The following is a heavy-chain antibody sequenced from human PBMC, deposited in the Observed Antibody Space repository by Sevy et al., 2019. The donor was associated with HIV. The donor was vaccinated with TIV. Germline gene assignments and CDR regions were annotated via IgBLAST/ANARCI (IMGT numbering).Heavy chain of an antibody. CDR2: ISSSSSYI. CDR3: ARERGIVVVVAATHDAFDI. V-gene: IGHV3-21*01. D-gene: IGHD2-15*01. J-gene: IGHJ3*02. Sequence: GGSLRLSCAASGFTFSSYSMNWVRQAPGKGLEWVSSISSSSSYIYYAYSVKGRFTTSRDNAKNSLYLQMNSLRAEDTAVYYCARERGIVVVVAATHDAFDIWGQGTMVTV. CDR1: GFTFSSYS.